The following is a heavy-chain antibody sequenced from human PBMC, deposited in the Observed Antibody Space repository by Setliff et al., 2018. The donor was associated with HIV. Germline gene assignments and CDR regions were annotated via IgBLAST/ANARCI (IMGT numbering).Heavy chain of an antibody. V-gene: IGHV4-4*02. Sequence: LSLTCAVSGGSISSSNWWSWVRQPPGKGLEWIGEIYHSGSTNYNPSLKSRVTISVDKSKNQFSLKLSSVTAADTAVYYCASVSSATYYYFDHWGHGTLVTVSS. CDR2: IYHSGST. D-gene: IGHD1-26*01. J-gene: IGHJ1*01. CDR1: GGSISSSNW. CDR3: ASVSSATYYYFDH.